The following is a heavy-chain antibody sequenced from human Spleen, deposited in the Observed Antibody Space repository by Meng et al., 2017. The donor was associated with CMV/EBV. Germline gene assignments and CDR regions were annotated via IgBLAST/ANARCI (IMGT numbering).Heavy chain of an antibody. CDR3: ARGWSSTSCYIGGYQYFDY. V-gene: IGHV4-4*02. J-gene: IGHJ4*02. CDR2: IYHSGST. D-gene: IGHD2-2*02. CDR1: GGSISSSNW. Sequence: GSLRLSCAVSGGSISSSNWWSWVRQPPGKGLEWIGEIYHSGSTNYNPSLKSRVTISVDKSKNQFSLKLSSVTAADTAVYYCARGWSSTSCYIGGYQYFDYWGQGTLVTVSS.